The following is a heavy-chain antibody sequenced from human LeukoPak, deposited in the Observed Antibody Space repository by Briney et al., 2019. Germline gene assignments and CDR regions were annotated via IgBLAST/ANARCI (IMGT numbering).Heavy chain of an antibody. J-gene: IGHJ6*02. CDR1: GFTFSSYW. Sequence: GGSLRLSCAASGFTFSSYWMSWVRQAPGKGLEWVANIKQDGSEKYYVDSVKGRFTISRDNAKNSLYLQMNSLRAEDTAVYYCARDGRQEMATSKTPYYYGMDVWGQGTTVTVSS. CDR3: ARDGRQEMATSKTPYYYGMDV. CDR2: IKQDGSEK. V-gene: IGHV3-7*01. D-gene: IGHD5-24*01.